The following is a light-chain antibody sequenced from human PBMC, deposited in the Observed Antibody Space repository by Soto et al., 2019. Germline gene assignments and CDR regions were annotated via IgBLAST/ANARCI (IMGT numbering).Light chain of an antibody. CDR2: ASS. CDR1: QSISIY. J-gene: IGKJ2*01. CDR3: QQRESTPYT. V-gene: IGKV1-39*01. Sequence: DIQMTQSPSSLSASVGDRVTLTCRASQSISIYLNWYQQKPGKAPKLLIYASSSLQRGVPSRFSGSVSGTDFTLTIISLQPEDFATYDCQQRESTPYTCGPGNKMEIK.